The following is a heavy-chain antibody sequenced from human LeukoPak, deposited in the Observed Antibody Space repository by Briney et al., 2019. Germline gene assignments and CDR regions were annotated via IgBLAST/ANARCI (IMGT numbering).Heavy chain of an antibody. CDR3: ARTPSSSSPTIPYYYYMDV. Sequence: ASVKVSCKASGGTFSSYAISWVRQAPGQGLEWMGGIIPIFGTANYAQKFQGRVTITADESTSTAYMELSSLRSEDTAVYYCARTPSSSSPTIPYYYYMDVWGKGATVTVSS. CDR1: GGTFSSYA. V-gene: IGHV1-69*13. CDR2: IIPIFGTA. J-gene: IGHJ6*03. D-gene: IGHD6-6*01.